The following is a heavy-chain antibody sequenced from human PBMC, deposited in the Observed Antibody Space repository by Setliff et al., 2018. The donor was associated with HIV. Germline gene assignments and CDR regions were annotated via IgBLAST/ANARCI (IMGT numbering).Heavy chain of an antibody. CDR3: AREVYSSSSLNWFDS. V-gene: IGHV3-33*08. D-gene: IGHD6-6*01. CDR1: GFSFNSYG. J-gene: IGHJ5*01. Sequence: GGSLRLSCTGYGFSFNSYGMHWVRQAPGKGLEWVALIWYDASNKYYADSVKGRFTISRDNSNNTLYLQMNSLRAEDAAVYNCAREVYSSSSLNWFDSWGQGTLVTVSS. CDR2: IWYDASNK.